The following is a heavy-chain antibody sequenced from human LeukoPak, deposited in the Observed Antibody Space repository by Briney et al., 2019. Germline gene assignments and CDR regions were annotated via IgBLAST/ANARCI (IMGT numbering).Heavy chain of an antibody. CDR3: AREYGSSHSFDP. J-gene: IGHJ5*02. CDR2: IYYSGST. V-gene: IGHV4-59*01. Sequence: SETLSLTCTVSGGSSSSNYWSWIRQPPGKGLEWIGYIYYSGSTNYNPSLKSRVTISVDTSKNQFSLKLSSVTAADTAVYYCAREYGSSHSFDPWGQGTLVTVSS. CDR1: GGSSSSNY. D-gene: IGHD6-13*01.